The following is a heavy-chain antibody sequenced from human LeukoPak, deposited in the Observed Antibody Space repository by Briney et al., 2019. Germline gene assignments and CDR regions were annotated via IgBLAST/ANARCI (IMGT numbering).Heavy chain of an antibody. D-gene: IGHD4-17*01. Sequence: SETLSLTCTVSGGSISSYYWSWIRQPPGKGLEWIAYIYYSGSTNYNPSLRSRLTISVDTSKNQFSLKLSSVTAADTAVYYCARQGVTVTTPFFYWGQGTLVTVSS. J-gene: IGHJ4*02. CDR2: IYYSGST. V-gene: IGHV4-59*08. CDR3: ARQGVTVTTPFFY. CDR1: GGSISSYY.